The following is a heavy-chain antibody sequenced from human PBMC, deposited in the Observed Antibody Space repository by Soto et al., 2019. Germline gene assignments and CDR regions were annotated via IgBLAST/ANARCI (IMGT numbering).Heavy chain of an antibody. J-gene: IGHJ3*02. V-gene: IGHV3-30*18. CDR3: AKDGYYYDSSGSDAFDI. D-gene: IGHD3-22*01. CDR1: GFTCSSYG. Sequence: XGALKLSCSASGFTCSSYGMHWVRQAPGKGLEWVAVISYDGSNKYYADSVKGRFTISRDNSKNTLYLQMNSLRAEDTAVYYCAKDGYYYDSSGSDAFDIWGQGTMVTVSS. CDR2: ISYDGSNK.